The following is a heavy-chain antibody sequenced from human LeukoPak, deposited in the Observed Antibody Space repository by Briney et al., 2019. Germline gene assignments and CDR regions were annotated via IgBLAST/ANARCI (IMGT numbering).Heavy chain of an antibody. CDR2: INHSGST. CDR1: GGSFSGYY. D-gene: IGHD3-10*01. Sequence: SETLSLACAVYGGSFSGYYWSWIRQPPGKGLEWIGEINHSGSTNYNPSLKSRVTISVDTSKNQFSLKLSSVTAAGTAVYYCARAAGGITMVRGVDYWGQGTLVTVSS. V-gene: IGHV4-34*01. CDR3: ARAAGGITMVRGVDY. J-gene: IGHJ4*02.